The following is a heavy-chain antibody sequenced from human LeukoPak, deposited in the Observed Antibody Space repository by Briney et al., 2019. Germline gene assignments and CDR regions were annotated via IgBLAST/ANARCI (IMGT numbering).Heavy chain of an antibody. D-gene: IGHD3-16*01. J-gene: IGHJ3*02. CDR1: GGSISSDGYS. V-gene: IGHV4-30-2*01. Sequence: PSQTLSLTCVVSGGSISSDGYSWSWIRQPPGKGLEWIGCIYYSASTYYNPSLKSRVSISVDRSKNQFSLKLSSVTAADTAVYYCARDWGTFRPGEGSAFDIWGQGTMVTVSS. CDR2: IYYSAST. CDR3: ARDWGTFRPGEGSAFDI.